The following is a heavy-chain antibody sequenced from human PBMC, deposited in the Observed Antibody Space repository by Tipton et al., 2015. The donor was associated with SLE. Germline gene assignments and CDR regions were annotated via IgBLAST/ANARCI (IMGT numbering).Heavy chain of an antibody. CDR1: GGSISSYN. CDR3: AREGKAMVPFDY. J-gene: IGHJ4*02. Sequence: TLSLTCTVSGGSISSYNWSWIRQPPGKGLEWIGYIYTSGSTNYNPSLKSRVTISVDTSKNQFSLKLSSVTAADTAVYYCAREGKAMVPFDYWGQGTLVTVSS. D-gene: IGHD5-18*01. CDR2: IYTSGST. V-gene: IGHV4-4*08.